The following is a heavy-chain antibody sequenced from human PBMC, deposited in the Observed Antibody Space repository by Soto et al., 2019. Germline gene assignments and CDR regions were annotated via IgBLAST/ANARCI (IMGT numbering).Heavy chain of an antibody. D-gene: IGHD3-16*01. CDR3: AKVAGGLGYFDL. V-gene: IGHV3-23*01. J-gene: IGHJ2*01. CDR1: GFTFSDYA. CDR2: ISATGRNI. Sequence: EVQLLESGGGLARPGGSLRLSCVASGFTFSDYAMTWVRQAPGKGLEWVATISATGRNIEYTDSLKGRFTISRDNSKNTLYLQLNGLTSDDTAVHYCAKVAGGLGYFDLWGRGTLVTVSS.